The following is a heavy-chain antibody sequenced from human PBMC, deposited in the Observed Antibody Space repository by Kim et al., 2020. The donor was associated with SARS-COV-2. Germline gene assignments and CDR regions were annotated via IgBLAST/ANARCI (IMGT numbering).Heavy chain of an antibody. V-gene: IGHV4-31*03. J-gene: IGHJ6*02. CDR2: IYYSGST. CDR3: ARDRGFDYGDYTGAYYYYGMDV. CDR1: GGSISSGGYY. Sequence: SETLSLTCTVSGGSISSGGYYWSWIRQHPGKGLEWIGYIYYSGSTYYNPSLKSRVTISVDTSKNQFSLKLSSVTAADTAVYYCARDRGFDYGDYTGAYYYYGMDVWGQGTTVTVSS. D-gene: IGHD4-17*01.